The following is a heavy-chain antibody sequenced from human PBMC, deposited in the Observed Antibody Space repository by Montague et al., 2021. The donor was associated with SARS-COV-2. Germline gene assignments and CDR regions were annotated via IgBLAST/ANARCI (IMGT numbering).Heavy chain of an antibody. D-gene: IGHD2-21*02. J-gene: IGHJ5*02. Sequence: SETLSLTCTVSVGSISNYYWTWIRQPPGKGLEWIGYIYDSGSANYNPSLKSRSTISVDTSNNQFSLRLSFVTAADTAVYYCARAYCGGDCHVGPWGQGILVTVSS. CDR1: VGSISNYY. V-gene: IGHV4-59*01. CDR2: IYDSGSA. CDR3: ARAYCGGDCHVGP.